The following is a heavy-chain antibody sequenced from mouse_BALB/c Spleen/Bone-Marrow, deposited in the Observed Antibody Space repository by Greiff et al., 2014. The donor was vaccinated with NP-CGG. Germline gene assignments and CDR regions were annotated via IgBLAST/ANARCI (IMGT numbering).Heavy chain of an antibody. V-gene: IGHV1S81*02. J-gene: IGHJ4*01. CDR1: GYTFTSYY. Sequence: QVQLKQSGAELVKPGASVKLSCKASGYTFTSYYMCWVKQRPGQGLEWIGEINPSNGGTNFNEKIKSKATLTVDKSSSTAYMSLSSLTSEDSAVYYCTRSRRAMDHWGQGTSVTVSS. CDR3: TRSRRAMDH. D-gene: IGHD2-12*01. CDR2: INPSNGGT.